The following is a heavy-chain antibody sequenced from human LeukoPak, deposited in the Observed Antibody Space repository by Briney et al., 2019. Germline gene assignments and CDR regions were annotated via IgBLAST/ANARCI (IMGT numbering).Heavy chain of an antibody. V-gene: IGHV3-33*01. Sequence: GSLRLSCAASGFTFSSYGMHWVRQAPGKGLEWVAVIWYDGSNKYYADSVKGRFTISRDNSKNTLYLQMNSLRAEDTAVYYCARGGGDTAMGEYYFDYWGQGTLVTVSS. J-gene: IGHJ4*02. CDR2: IWYDGSNK. CDR3: ARGGGDTAMGEYYFDY. CDR1: GFTFSSYG. D-gene: IGHD5-18*01.